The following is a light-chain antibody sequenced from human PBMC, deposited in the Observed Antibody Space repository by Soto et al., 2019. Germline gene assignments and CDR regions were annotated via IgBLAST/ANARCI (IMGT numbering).Light chain of an antibody. CDR1: QSISSW. CDR3: QQYNRYPWT. V-gene: IGKV1-5*03. J-gene: IGKJ1*01. Sequence: DIQMTHSPSTLSASVGDRVTITCRASQSISSWLAWYQQKPGKAPKLLIYKASSLESGVPSRFSGSGSGTEFTLTISSLQPDDFATYYSQQYNRYPWTSGHVTKL. CDR2: KAS.